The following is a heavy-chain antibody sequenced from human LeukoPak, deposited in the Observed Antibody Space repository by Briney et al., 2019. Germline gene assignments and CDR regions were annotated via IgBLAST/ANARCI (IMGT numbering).Heavy chain of an antibody. V-gene: IGHV3-48*02. CDR3: ARDLLRYCSSTSCSYSGMDV. Sequence: GGSLRLSCAASGFTFGSYSMNWVRQAPGKGLEWVSYISSSSSSIYYADSVKGRFTISRDNAKNSLYLQMNSLRDEDTAVYYCARDLLRYCSSTSCSYSGMDVWGQGTTVTVSS. J-gene: IGHJ6*02. CDR2: ISSSSSSI. CDR1: GFTFGSYS. D-gene: IGHD2-2*01.